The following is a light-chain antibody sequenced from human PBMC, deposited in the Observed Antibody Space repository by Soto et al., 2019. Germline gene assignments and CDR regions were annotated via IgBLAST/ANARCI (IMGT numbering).Light chain of an antibody. CDR1: QSISSW. Sequence: DIQMTQSPSTLSAFVGDRVTITCRASQSISSWLAWYQQKPGKAPKLLIYKASSLEGGVPSRFSGSGSGTEFTLTISSLQPDDFATYYCQQYNVYSWTFGQGTKVDIK. CDR2: KAS. CDR3: QQYNVYSWT. V-gene: IGKV1-5*03. J-gene: IGKJ1*01.